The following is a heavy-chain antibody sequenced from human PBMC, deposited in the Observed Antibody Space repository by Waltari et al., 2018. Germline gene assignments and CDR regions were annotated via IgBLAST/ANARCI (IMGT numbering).Heavy chain of an antibody. CDR1: GGPMRNNY. J-gene: IGHJ3*01. CDR2: MFYGGNS. Sequence: QVQLQESGPGLVKPSETLSLTGTVSGGPMRNNYWSWIRQPPGKGLEWIGYMFYGGNSGYNPSLKNRVTMSIDASNNHFVLNLTSVTAADTAIYYCARDDTFDLWGQGTMVTVSS. CDR3: ARDDTFDL. V-gene: IGHV4-59*01.